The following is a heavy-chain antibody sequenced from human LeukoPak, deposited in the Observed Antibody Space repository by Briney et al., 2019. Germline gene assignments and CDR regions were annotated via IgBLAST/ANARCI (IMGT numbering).Heavy chain of an antibody. J-gene: IGHJ4*02. D-gene: IGHD2-21*02. CDR3: AQYGQRLPEY. CDR2: MSGSGGEI. V-gene: IGHV3-23*01. CDR1: GFTFSNYF. Sequence: GGFLRLSCAASGFTFSNYFMNWFRQAPGKGLEWVSVMSGSGGEIHYADSVKGRFTISRDNSKNILSLQMNSLRVEDTAVYFCAQYGQRLPEYWGQGALVTVS.